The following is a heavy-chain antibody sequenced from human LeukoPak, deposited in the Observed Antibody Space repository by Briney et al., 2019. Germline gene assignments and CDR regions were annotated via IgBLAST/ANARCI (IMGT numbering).Heavy chain of an antibody. D-gene: IGHD2-2*01. Sequence: QPGGSLRLSCAASGFTVSSSYMTWVRQAPGKGLEWVSIIYSSGSAYSADSVKGRFTISRDNSKNTLYLQMNSLRDDDTAVYYCAGGVSSPTCCHFDYWGQGTLVTVSS. J-gene: IGHJ4*02. CDR1: GFTVSSSY. V-gene: IGHV3-66*02. CDR3: AGGVSSPTCCHFDY. CDR2: IYSSGSA.